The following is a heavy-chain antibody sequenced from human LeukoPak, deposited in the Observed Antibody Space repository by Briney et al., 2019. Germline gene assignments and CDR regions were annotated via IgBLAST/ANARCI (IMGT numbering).Heavy chain of an antibody. CDR1: GFTFSSYG. V-gene: IGHV3-30*02. CDR3: ATDYGDH. J-gene: IGHJ4*02. D-gene: IGHD4-17*01. Sequence: PGGSLRLSCAASGFTFSSYGMHWVRQAPGKGLEWVAFIRYDGSNKYYADSVKGRFTISRDNAKNSLYLQMNSLRAGDTAVYYCATDYGDHWGQGTLVTVSS. CDR2: IRYDGSNK.